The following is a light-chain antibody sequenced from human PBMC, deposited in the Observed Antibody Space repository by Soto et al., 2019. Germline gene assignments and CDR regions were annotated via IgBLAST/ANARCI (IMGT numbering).Light chain of an antibody. Sequence: LTQPASVSGSPGQSITISCTGTSSDVGGYNYVSWYQQHPGKAPKLMIYEVSNRPSGVSNRFSGSKSGNTASLTISGLQAEDEADYYCSSYTSSISYVFGTGTKVTVL. J-gene: IGLJ1*01. CDR1: SSDVGGYNY. CDR3: SSYTSSISYV. CDR2: EVS. V-gene: IGLV2-14*01.